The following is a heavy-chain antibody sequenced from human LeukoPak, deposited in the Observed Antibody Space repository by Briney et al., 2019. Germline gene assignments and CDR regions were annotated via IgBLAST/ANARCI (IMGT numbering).Heavy chain of an antibody. J-gene: IGHJ4*02. V-gene: IGHV3-23*01. CDR3: AKDRRGIVVGPTAGFDY. D-gene: IGHD2-21*01. CDR1: GFTFRNYA. Sequence: GGSLRLSCTASGFTFRNYAMSWVRQAPGKGLEWVSAISGGAGHTYDADSVKGRFTISRDNSKSTLFLQMNNVRGDDTAVYYCAKDRRGIVVGPTAGFDYWGQGILVTVSS. CDR2: ISGGAGHT.